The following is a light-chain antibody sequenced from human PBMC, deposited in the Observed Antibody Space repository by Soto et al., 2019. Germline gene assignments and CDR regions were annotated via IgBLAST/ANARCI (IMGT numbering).Light chain of an antibody. Sequence: QSVLTQPPSASGTPGQRVTISCPGSASNIGSKSVNWYQQFPGTAPKLLIYSSIYRPSGVPARMSASKSGTSASLAISGLQSEDEADYYCAAWDDSLDEYVFGTGTKVTVL. J-gene: IGLJ1*01. CDR3: AAWDDSLDEYV. V-gene: IGLV1-44*01. CDR1: ASNIGSKS. CDR2: SSI.